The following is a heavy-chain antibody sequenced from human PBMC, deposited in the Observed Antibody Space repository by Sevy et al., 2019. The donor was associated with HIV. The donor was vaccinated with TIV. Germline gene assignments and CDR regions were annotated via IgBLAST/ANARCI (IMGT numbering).Heavy chain of an antibody. V-gene: IGHV3-7*01. D-gene: IGHD6-6*01. CDR1: GFTFSNYW. J-gene: IGHJ4*02. CDR3: ATIGYSSSAFDY. Sequence: GGSLRLSCAASGFTFSNYWMSWVRQAPGKGLEWVANIRQDGSVKYYVDSVKGRFTVSRDNAKTSVYLHMNSLRVEDTALYYSATIGYSSSAFDYWGQGTLVTVSS. CDR2: IRQDGSVK.